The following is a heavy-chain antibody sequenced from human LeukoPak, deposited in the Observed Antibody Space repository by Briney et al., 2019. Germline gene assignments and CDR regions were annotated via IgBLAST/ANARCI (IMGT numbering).Heavy chain of an antibody. D-gene: IGHD5-12*01. CDR3: AREPTSGREPTSGRPLDY. V-gene: IGHV4-4*07. CDR1: GGSVSGYF. J-gene: IGHJ4*02. CDR2: IYSSGSN. Sequence: SETLSLTCTVSGGSVSGYFWTWIRQPAGKGLEWIGRIYSSGSNNYNPSLKSRVSMSLDTSKNHFSLNLTSVTAADTAVYYCAREPTSGREPTSGRPLDYWGQGTLVTVSS.